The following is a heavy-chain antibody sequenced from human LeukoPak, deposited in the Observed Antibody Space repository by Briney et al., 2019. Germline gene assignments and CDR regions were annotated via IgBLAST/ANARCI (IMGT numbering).Heavy chain of an antibody. J-gene: IGHJ4*02. D-gene: IGHD3-16*01. CDR2: IRNKANSYRT. V-gene: IGHV3-72*01. Sequence: PGGSLRLSCAASGFTISDHYMDWVRQAPGKGLEWIGRIRNKANSYRTEFAASVKGRFTISRDDSKNSLYLQMNSLKTEDTAVYYCAQSGSYAAFDYWGQGTLVTVSS. CDR1: GFTISDHY. CDR3: AQSGSYAAFDY.